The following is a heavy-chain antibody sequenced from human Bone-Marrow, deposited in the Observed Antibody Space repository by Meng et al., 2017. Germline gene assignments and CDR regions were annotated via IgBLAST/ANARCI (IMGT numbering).Heavy chain of an antibody. CDR2: INPNSGGT. V-gene: IGHV1-2*06. CDR1: GYTFTGYY. Sequence: VQLVQSGAEVKKPGASVTVSCKASGYTFTGYYINWVRQAPGQGLEWMGRINPNSGGTNYAQNFQGRVTMTRDTSISTVYMELSRLTSDDTAVYYCARDSTSAYADSWGQGTLVTVSS. CDR3: ARDSTSAYADS. D-gene: IGHD5-12*01. J-gene: IGHJ4*02.